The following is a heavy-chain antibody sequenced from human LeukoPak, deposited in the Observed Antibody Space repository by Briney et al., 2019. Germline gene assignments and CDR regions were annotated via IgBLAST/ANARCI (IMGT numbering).Heavy chain of an antibody. D-gene: IGHD2-15*01. CDR3: TPQYCSGGSCLRP. CDR2: IRSKVNSYAT. Sequence: GGSLRLSCAASGFTFSGSAMHWVRQASGKGLEWVGRIRSKVNSYATAYAASVKGRFTISRDDSKNTAYLQMNSLKTEDTAVYYCTPQYCSGGSCLRPWGQGTLVTVSS. CDR1: GFTFSGSA. V-gene: IGHV3-73*01. J-gene: IGHJ5*02.